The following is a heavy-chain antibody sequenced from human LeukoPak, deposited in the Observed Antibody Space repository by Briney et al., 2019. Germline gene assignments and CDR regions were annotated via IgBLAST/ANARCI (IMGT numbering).Heavy chain of an antibody. CDR2: IYPGDSDT. J-gene: IGHJ4*02. D-gene: IGHD3-22*01. CDR3: ARHVGYDSSGYYDY. Sequence: GASLKISCKGTGSSFTSYWIGWVRQLPGKGLEWMGIIYPGDSDTRYSPSFQGQVTISADKSISTAYLQWSSLKASDTAMYYCARHVGYDSSGYYDYWGQGTLVTVSS. CDR1: GSSFTSYW. V-gene: IGHV5-51*01.